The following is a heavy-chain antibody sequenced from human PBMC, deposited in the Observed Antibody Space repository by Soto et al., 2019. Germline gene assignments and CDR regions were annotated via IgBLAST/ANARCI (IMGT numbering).Heavy chain of an antibody. CDR3: ARGSTPFALYYFDY. D-gene: IGHD2-2*01. CDR2: INPNSGCT. Sequence: ASVKVSCKASGYTFTGYYMHWVRQAPGQGLEWMGWINPNSGCTNYAQKFQGWVTMTRDTSISTAFMELSRLRSDDTAVYYCARGSTPFALYYFDYWGQGTLVTVSS. J-gene: IGHJ4*02. V-gene: IGHV1-2*04. CDR1: GYTFTGYY.